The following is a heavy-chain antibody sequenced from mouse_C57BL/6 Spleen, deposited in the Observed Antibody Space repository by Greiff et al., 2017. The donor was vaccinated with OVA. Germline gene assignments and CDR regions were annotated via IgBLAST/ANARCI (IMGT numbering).Heavy chain of an antibody. CDR2: ISSGSSTI. D-gene: IGHD4-1*01. CDR3: AAGDWDWYFDG. CDR1: GFTFSDYG. Sequence: EVQLVESGGGLVKPGGSLKLSCAASGFTFSDYGMHWVRQAPEKGLEWVAYISSGSSTIYYADTVKGRFTISRDNAKNTLFLQMTSLRSEDTAMYYCAAGDWDWYFDGWGTGTTVTVSS. V-gene: IGHV5-17*01. J-gene: IGHJ1*03.